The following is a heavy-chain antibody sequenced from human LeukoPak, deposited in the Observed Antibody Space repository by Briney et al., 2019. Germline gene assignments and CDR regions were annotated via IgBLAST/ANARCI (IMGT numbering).Heavy chain of an antibody. D-gene: IGHD3-9*01. Sequence: ASVKVSCKASGYTFTSYGISWVRQVPGQGLEWMGWISAYNGNTNYAQKLQGRVTMTTDTSTSTAYMELRSLRSDDTAVYYCARDHPISYYDILTGYYWAYYFDYWGQGTLVTVSS. CDR2: ISAYNGNT. CDR1: GYTFTSYG. J-gene: IGHJ4*02. V-gene: IGHV1-18*01. CDR3: ARDHPISYYDILTGYYWAYYFDY.